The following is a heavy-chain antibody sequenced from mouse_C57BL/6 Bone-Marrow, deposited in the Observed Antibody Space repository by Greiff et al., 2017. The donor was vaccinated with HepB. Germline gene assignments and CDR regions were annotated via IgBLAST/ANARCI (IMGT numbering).Heavy chain of an antibody. V-gene: IGHV1-26*01. CDR2: INPNNGGT. CDR1: GYTFTDYY. CDR3: ASLERGGYYFDY. Sequence: EVKLQESGPELVKPGASVKISCKASGYTFTDYYMNWVKQSHGKSLEWIGDINPNNGGTSYNQKFKGKATLTVDKSSSTAYMELRSLTSEDSAVYYCASLERGGYYFDYWGQGTTLTVSS. J-gene: IGHJ2*01.